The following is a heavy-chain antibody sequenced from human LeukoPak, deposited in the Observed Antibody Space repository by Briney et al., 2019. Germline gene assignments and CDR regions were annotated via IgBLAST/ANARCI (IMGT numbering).Heavy chain of an antibody. J-gene: IGHJ4*02. Sequence: ASVKVSCKASGYTFTSYDINWVRQATGQGLEWMGWMNPNSGNTGYAQKFQGRVTITRNTSISTAYMELSSLRSEDTAVYYCARDVAGYCSSTSCYTPFDYWGQGTLVTVSS. CDR3: ARDVAGYCSSTSCYTPFDY. CDR1: GYTFTSYD. CDR2: MNPNSGNT. V-gene: IGHV1-8*03. D-gene: IGHD2-2*02.